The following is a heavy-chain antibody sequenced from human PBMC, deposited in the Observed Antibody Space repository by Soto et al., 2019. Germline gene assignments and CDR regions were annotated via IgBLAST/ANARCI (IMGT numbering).Heavy chain of an antibody. CDR2: IYYSGGS. J-gene: IGHJ4*02. V-gene: IGHV4-31*03. D-gene: IGHD3-22*01. CDR1: GGSISRGASY. Sequence: QVQLQESGPGLVKPSQTLSLTCTVSGGSISRGASYWSWIRQHPGKGLEWIGYIYYSGGSYYNPSLKSRVTISVDTSKNQFSLTLSSVTAADTAVYYCARVPSSDYYDSVGYYFDYWGQGTLVTVSS. CDR3: ARVPSSDYYDSVGYYFDY.